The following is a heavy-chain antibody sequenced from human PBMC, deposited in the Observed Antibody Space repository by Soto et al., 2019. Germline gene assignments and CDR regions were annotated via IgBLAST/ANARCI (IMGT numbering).Heavy chain of an antibody. Sequence: GGSLRLSCAASGFTFSSYAVHWVRQAPGKGLEWVAVISYDGSNKYYADTVKGRFTISRDNSKNKLYLQMNSLRAEDTAVYYCARDYYRFNSGYGFSMDVWGQGTTVTVSS. D-gene: IGHD5-12*01. CDR1: GFTFSSYA. CDR2: ISYDGSNK. V-gene: IGHV3-30-3*01. J-gene: IGHJ6*02. CDR3: ARDYYRFNSGYGFSMDV.